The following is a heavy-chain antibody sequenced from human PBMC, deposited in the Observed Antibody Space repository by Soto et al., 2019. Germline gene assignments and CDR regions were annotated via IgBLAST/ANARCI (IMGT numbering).Heavy chain of an antibody. D-gene: IGHD6-19*01. V-gene: IGHV3-23*01. CDR1: GFTFSSYA. CDR3: ACLWVSQWLAHYYYYGMDV. Sequence: GGSLRLSCAASGFTFSSYAMSWVRQAPGKGLEWVSGISGSGVSTYYADSVKGRFTISRDNSKNTLYLQMNSLRAEDTAVYYCACLWVSQWLAHYYYYGMDVWGQGTTVTVSS. J-gene: IGHJ6*02. CDR2: ISGSGVST.